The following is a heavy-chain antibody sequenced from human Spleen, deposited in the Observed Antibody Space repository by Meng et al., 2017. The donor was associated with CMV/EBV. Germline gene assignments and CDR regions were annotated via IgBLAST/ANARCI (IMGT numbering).Heavy chain of an antibody. CDR1: GGSISSGDYY. CDR2: IYYSGST. Sequence: QVQLQQWGAGLLKPSETLSLTCTVSGGSISSGDYYWSWIRQPPGKGLEWIGYIYYSGSTYYNPSLKSRVTISVDTSKNQFSLKLSSVTAADTAVYYCARGRSGYYGGPYFDYWGQGTLVTVSS. D-gene: IGHD3-22*01. CDR3: ARGRSGYYGGPYFDY. J-gene: IGHJ4*02. V-gene: IGHV4-30-4*08.